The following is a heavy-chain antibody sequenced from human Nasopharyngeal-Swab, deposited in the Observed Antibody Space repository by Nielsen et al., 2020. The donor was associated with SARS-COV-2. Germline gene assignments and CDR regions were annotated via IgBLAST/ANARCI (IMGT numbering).Heavy chain of an antibody. CDR1: GFTFSSYA. J-gene: IGHJ3*02. CDR2: ISGSGGSI. CDR3: ARDGAAADAFDI. V-gene: IGHV3-23*01. Sequence: GESLKISCAASGFTFSSYAMSRVRQAPGKGLEWVSAISGSGGSIYYADSVKGRFTISRDNAKNSLYLQMNSLRDEDTAVYYCARDGAAADAFDIWGQGTMVTVSS. D-gene: IGHD6-13*01.